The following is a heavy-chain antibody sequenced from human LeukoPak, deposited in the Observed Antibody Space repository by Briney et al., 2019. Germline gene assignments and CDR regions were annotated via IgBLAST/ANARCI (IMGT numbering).Heavy chain of an antibody. J-gene: IGHJ4*02. V-gene: IGHV3-21*01. CDR1: GFTFSSYS. CDR2: ISSSSSYI. Sequence: TGGSLRLSCAASGFTFSSYSMNWVRQAPGKGLEWVSSISSSSSYIYYADSVKGRFTISRDNAKNSLYLQMNSLRAEDTAVYYCASACGGDCYYTTSFDYWGQGTLVTVSS. CDR3: ASACGGDCYYTTSFDY. D-gene: IGHD2-21*02.